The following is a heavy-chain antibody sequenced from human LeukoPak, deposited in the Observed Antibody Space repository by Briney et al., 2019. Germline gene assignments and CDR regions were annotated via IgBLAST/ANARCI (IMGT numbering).Heavy chain of an antibody. CDR2: ISYDGSNK. CDR1: GFTFSSYG. D-gene: IGHD1-26*01. J-gene: IGHJ4*02. Sequence: GRSLRLSCAASGFTFSSYGMHWVRQAPGKGLVWVAVISYDGSNKYYADSVKGRFTISRDNSKNTLYLQMNSLRAEDTAVYYCAKDVGLDYWGQGTLVTVSS. CDR3: AKDVGLDY. V-gene: IGHV3-30*18.